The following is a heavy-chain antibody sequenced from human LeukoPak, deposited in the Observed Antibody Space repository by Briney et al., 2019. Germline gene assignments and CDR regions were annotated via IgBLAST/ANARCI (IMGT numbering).Heavy chain of an antibody. D-gene: IGHD2-15*01. J-gene: IGHJ5*02. V-gene: IGHV3-74*01. CDR3: ARAACRCSGGSCYFP. CDR2: INSDGSST. Sequence: PGGSLRLSCAASGFTFSSYWMHWVRQAPGKGLVWVSRINSDGSSTSYADSVKGRFTISRDNAKNTLYLQMNSLRAEDTAVYYCARAACRCSGGSCYFPWGQGTLVTVSS. CDR1: GFTFSSYW.